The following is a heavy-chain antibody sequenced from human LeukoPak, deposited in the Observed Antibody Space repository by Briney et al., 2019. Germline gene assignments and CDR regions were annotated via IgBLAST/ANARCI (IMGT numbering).Heavy chain of an antibody. Sequence: SETLSLTCAVYGGSFSGYYWSWIRQPPGKGLEWIGEINYSGSTNYNPSLKSRVTISVDTSKNQFSLKLSSVTAADTAVYYCARVEWFGAGGYYYYYMDVWGKGTTVTVSS. CDR3: ARVEWFGAGGYYYYYMDV. V-gene: IGHV4-34*01. CDR1: GGSFSGYY. J-gene: IGHJ6*03. CDR2: INYSGST. D-gene: IGHD3-10*01.